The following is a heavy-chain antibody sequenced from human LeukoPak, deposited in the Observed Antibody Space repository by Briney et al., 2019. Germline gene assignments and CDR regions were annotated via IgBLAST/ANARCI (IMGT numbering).Heavy chain of an antibody. J-gene: IGHJ1*01. V-gene: IGHV3-64D*06. CDR2: ITSNGGST. D-gene: IGHD3-22*01. Sequence: GGSLRLSCSASGFTFSLYAMHWVRQAPGRGLEYVSAITSNGGSTYYADSVKGRFTISRDNSKNTLYLHMSTLRPEDTAVYYCAYSSGYYHWGQGTLVTVSS. CDR1: GFTFSLYA. CDR3: AYSSGYYH.